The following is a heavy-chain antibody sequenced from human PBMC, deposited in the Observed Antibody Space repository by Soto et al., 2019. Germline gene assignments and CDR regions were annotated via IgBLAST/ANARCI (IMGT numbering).Heavy chain of an antibody. CDR1: GYTFTSYG. CDR3: ARDNGYESDY. D-gene: IGHD5-12*01. Sequence: QVQLVQSGAEVKKPGASVRVSCKASGYTFTSYGISWVRQAPGQGIEWMGWISAYNGNTNYAHKLQGRVTITTDSSTNTSYMELRSLRSDDTAVYYCARDNGYESDYWGQGTLVTVSS. V-gene: IGHV1-18*01. CDR2: ISAYNGNT. J-gene: IGHJ4*02.